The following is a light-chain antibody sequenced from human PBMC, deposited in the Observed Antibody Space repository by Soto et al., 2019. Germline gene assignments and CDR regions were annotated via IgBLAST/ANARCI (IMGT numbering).Light chain of an antibody. CDR3: QQSYSSPLT. CDR1: QSISSF. J-gene: IGKJ1*01. V-gene: IGKV1-39*01. CDR2: AAA. Sequence: DIQMTQSPSSLSASVGDRVTITCRASQSISSFLNWYQQKPGKAPKLLIYAAATLQVGVTSRFSGSGSGTDFTLTISSLQPEDSATYYCQQSYSSPLTFGQGTKVDIK.